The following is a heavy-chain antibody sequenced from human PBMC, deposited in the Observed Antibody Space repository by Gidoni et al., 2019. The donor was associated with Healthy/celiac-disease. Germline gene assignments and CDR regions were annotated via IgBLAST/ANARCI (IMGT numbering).Heavy chain of an antibody. V-gene: IGHV4-4*02. Sequence: QVQLQESGPGLVKPSGTLSLTCAVSGGSISSRNWWSWVRQPPGKGLEWIGEIYHSGSTNYNPSLKSRVTISVDKSKNQFSLKLSSVTAADTAVYYCARDQAIGYWGAHGGSGLDYWGQGTLVTVAS. CDR2: IYHSGST. CDR3: ARDQAIGYWGAHGGSGLDY. J-gene: IGHJ4*02. CDR1: GGSISSRNW. D-gene: IGHD3-10*01.